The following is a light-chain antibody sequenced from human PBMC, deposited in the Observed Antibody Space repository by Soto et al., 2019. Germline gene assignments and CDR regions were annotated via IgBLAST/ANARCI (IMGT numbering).Light chain of an antibody. CDR2: GNS. J-gene: IGLJ2*01. CDR1: SSNIGAGYD. Sequence: QSVLTQPPSVSGAPGQRVTISCTGSSSNIGAGYDVHWYQQLPGTAPKLLIYGNSNRPSGVPDRVSGSKSGTSASLAITGDQAEDEADYYCQSYDSSLSVVFGGGTKLTVL. CDR3: QSYDSSLSVV. V-gene: IGLV1-40*01.